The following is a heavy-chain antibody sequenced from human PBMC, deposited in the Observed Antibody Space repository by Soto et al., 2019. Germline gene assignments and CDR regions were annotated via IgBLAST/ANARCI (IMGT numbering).Heavy chain of an antibody. J-gene: IGHJ6*02. CDR2: INSRGTYT. V-gene: IGHV3-11*06. CDR1: GFKFPDYR. D-gene: IGHD3-3*01. Sequence: QVQLVQSGGGLVEPGGSLRLSCAASGFKFPDYRMTWIRQAQGKGLEWISYINSRGTYTTYADSVRGRFTVSRDNAKNSLYLQMDSLTGEDTAVYYCACVAPTIFGAQFHQNLVDVWGQGNMVTVAS. CDR3: ACVAPTIFGAQFHQNLVDV.